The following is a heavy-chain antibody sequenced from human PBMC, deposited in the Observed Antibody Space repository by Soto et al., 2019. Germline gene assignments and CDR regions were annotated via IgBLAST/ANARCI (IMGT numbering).Heavy chain of an antibody. Sequence: GGSLRLSCAASGFTFSTYSMNWVRQAPGKGLEWVSYISSSSSTIFYTDSVKGRFTVSRDNAKNSLYLQMNSLRAEDTAVYYCAISTYYYDRSEPPAYWGQGTLVPVSS. CDR3: AISTYYYDRSEPPAY. D-gene: IGHD3-22*01. J-gene: IGHJ4*02. CDR1: GFTFSTYS. V-gene: IGHV3-48*01. CDR2: ISSSSSTI.